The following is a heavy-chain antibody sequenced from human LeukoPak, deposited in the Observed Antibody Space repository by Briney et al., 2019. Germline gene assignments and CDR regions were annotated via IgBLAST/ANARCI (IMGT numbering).Heavy chain of an antibody. CDR2: ISSSGSTI. J-gene: IGHJ4*02. V-gene: IGHV3-11*01. D-gene: IGHD2-2*01. CDR1: GFTFSDYY. CDR3: ARDLVVPAANSNY. Sequence: GGSLGLSCAASGFTFSDYYMSWIRQAPGKGLEWVSYISSSGSTIYYADSVKGRFTISRDNAKNSLYLQMNSLRAEDTAVYYCARDLVVPAANSNYWGQGTLVTVSS.